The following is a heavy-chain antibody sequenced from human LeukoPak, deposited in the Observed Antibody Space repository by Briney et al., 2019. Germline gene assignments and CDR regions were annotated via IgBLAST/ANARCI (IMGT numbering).Heavy chain of an antibody. Sequence: SQTLSLTCAVSGGSISSGGYSWSWIRQPPGKGLEWIGYIYHSGSTYYNPSLKSRVTISVDRSKNQFSLKLSSVTAADTAVYYCARGESDAFDIWGQGTMVTVSS. CDR1: GGSISSGGYS. CDR2: IYHSGST. J-gene: IGHJ3*02. V-gene: IGHV4-30-2*01. CDR3: ARGESDAFDI.